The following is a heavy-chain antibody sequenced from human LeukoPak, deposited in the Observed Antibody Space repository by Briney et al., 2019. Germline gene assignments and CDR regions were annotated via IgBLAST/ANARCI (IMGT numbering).Heavy chain of an antibody. J-gene: IGHJ4*02. CDR3: ARIRIAAGYFFDY. D-gene: IGHD6-13*01. CDR2: ISGSGRST. Sequence: GGSLRLSCAVSGFTFSSYAMSWVRQAPGKGLEWVSAISGSGRSTYYAGSVKGRFTISRDNSKNTLYLQMNSLRAEDTAVYYCARIRIAAGYFFDYWGQGTLVTVSS. CDR1: GFTFSSYA. V-gene: IGHV3-23*01.